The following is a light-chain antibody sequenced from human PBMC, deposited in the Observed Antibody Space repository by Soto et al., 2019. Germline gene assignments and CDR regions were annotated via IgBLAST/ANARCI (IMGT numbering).Light chain of an antibody. V-gene: IGKV1-5*03. CDR1: QSISSW. CDR2: KAS. CDR3: KQYNSYSPWT. Sequence: DIQMTQSPSTLSASVGDRVTITCRASQSISSWLAWYQQKPGKAPKLLIYKASSLERGVPSRFSGSGSGTEFTLTISSLQPDDFATYYCKQYNSYSPWTFGQGTKVEIK. J-gene: IGKJ1*01.